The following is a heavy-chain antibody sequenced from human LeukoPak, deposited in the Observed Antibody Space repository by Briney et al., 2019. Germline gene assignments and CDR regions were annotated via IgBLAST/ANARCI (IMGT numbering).Heavy chain of an antibody. Sequence: GGSVRLSCAASGFTVSSNYMSWVRQAPGKGLEWVSVIYSGGSTYYADSVKGRFTISRDNSKNTLYLQMNSLRAEDTSVYYCATSYSYGPFDYWGQGTLVTVSS. CDR2: IYSGGST. J-gene: IGHJ4*02. CDR1: GFTVSSNY. D-gene: IGHD5-18*01. V-gene: IGHV3-53*01. CDR3: ATSYSYGPFDY.